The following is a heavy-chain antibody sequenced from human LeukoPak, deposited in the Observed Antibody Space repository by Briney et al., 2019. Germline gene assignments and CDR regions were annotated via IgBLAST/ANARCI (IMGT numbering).Heavy chain of an antibody. J-gene: IGHJ4*02. CDR1: GYTFTSYD. V-gene: IGHV1-8*01. Sequence: GASVKVSCKASGYTFTSYDINWVRQATGQGLEWMGWMNPNSGNTGYAQKFQGRVTMTRNTSISTAYMELSSLRSEDTAVYYCARLYGDYVGINFDYWGQGTLVTVSS. CDR3: ARLYGDYVGINFDY. D-gene: IGHD4-17*01. CDR2: MNPNSGNT.